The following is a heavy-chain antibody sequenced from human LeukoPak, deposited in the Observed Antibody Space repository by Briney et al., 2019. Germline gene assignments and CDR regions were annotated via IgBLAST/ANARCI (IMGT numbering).Heavy chain of an antibody. J-gene: IGHJ6*02. CDR2: INPNSGGT. V-gene: IGHV1-2*02. CDR3: ATLWFDYYYGMGV. CDR1: GYTFTGYY. D-gene: IGHD3-10*01. Sequence: ASVKVSCKASGYTFTGYYMHWVRQAPGQGLEWMGWINPNSGGTNYAQKFQGRVTMTRDTSISTAYMELSRLISDDTAVYYCATLWFDYYYGMGVWGQGTTVTVSS.